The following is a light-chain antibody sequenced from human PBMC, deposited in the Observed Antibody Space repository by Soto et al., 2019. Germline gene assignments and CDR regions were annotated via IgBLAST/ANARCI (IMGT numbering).Light chain of an antibody. CDR3: QQAATFPLT. J-gene: IGKJ4*01. CDR2: GIS. Sequence: DIQMTQSPSSVSASVGDRVIITCRASQAFGILLAWYQQKRGKAPKLLIYGISTLQGGVPSRFSGSESGTDFTLTISSVQPEDSATYYCQQAATFPLTFGGGTEVEIK. V-gene: IGKV1-12*01. CDR1: QAFGIL.